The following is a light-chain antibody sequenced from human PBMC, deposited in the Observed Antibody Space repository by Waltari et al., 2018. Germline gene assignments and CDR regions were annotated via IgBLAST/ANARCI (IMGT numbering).Light chain of an antibody. CDR2: DVS. J-gene: IGLJ3*02. V-gene: IGLV2-14*01. CDR1: SRDVGFYNY. CDR3: NSYTGSSSWV. Sequence: QSALTQPTSVSGSPGQSITISCTGTSRDVGFYNYVSWYQQYPGKVPQLLIYDVSDRPAGGSSGFSGSRSGNTASLTISGLQADDEADYYCNSYTGSSSWVFGGGTKLTVL.